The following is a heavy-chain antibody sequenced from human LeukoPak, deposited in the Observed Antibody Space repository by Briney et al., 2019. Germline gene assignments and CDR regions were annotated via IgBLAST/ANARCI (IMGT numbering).Heavy chain of an antibody. J-gene: IGHJ4*02. D-gene: IGHD3-9*01. CDR2: INPNHGDT. V-gene: IGHV1-2*02. Sequence: ASVKVSCKASGYTFTGYYMHWVRQAPGQGLEWMGWINPNHGDTNYAQKFQDRVSMTRDTSISTAYMHLSRLRSADTAVYYCARSPHILAGENFDYWGQGTLLTVSS. CDR1: GYTFTGYY. CDR3: ARSPHILAGENFDY.